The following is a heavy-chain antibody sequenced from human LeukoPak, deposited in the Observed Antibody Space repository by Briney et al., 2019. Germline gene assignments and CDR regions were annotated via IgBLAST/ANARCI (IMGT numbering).Heavy chain of an antibody. CDR1: GGSISSGSYY. V-gene: IGHV4-61*02. CDR3: ARTTEGYAGGPGYSYYYYMDV. Sequence: SQTLSLTCTVSGGSISSGSYYWSWLRQPAGKGLEWIGRVYTSGSTHYNPSLKSRVTISVDTSKNQVSLKLRSVTAADTAVYYCARTTEGYAGGPGYSYYYYMDVWGKGTTVTISS. J-gene: IGHJ6*03. D-gene: IGHD5-12*01. CDR2: VYTSGST.